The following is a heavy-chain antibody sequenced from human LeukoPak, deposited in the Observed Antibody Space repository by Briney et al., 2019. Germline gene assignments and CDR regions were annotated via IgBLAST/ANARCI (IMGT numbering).Heavy chain of an antibody. CDR2: FDPEDGET. Sequence: ASVKVSCKVSGYTLTELSMHWVRQAPGKGLEWMGGFDPEDGETIYAQKFQGRVTMTEDTSTDTAYMELSSLRSEDTAVYYCATVYGDYWRGHFDYWGQGTLVTVSS. V-gene: IGHV1-24*01. CDR3: ATVYGDYWRGHFDY. CDR1: GYTLTELS. D-gene: IGHD4-17*01. J-gene: IGHJ4*02.